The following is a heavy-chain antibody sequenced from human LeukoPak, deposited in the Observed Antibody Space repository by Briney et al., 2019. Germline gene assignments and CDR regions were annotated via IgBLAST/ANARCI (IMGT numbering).Heavy chain of an antibody. V-gene: IGHV3-23*01. J-gene: IGHJ5*02. D-gene: IGHD6-19*01. CDR2: LSGSGGTT. CDR3: ARGGWLVGNNWFDP. Sequence: GGSLRLSRAASGFTYSRYAMRWVREAPGKGLEGVSGLSGSGGTTYYADSVKGRFTISRDNSKNILFLQMNSLRAEDTAVYYCARGGWLVGNNWFDPWGQGTLVTGSS. CDR1: GFTYSRYA.